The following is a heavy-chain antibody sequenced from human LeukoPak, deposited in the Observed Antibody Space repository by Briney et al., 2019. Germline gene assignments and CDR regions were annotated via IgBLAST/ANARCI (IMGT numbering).Heavy chain of an antibody. J-gene: IGHJ4*02. CDR2: ISGSGGTT. V-gene: IGHV3-23*01. CDR3: ASGTGWLIDY. D-gene: IGHD6-19*01. CDR1: GFTFSTYA. Sequence: PGGSLRLSCAASGFTFSTYAMNWVRQAPGKGLEWVSGISGSGGTTYYADSVKGRFTISRDNSKNTLYLQMNYLRAEDTALYYCASGTGWLIDYWGQGTLVTVSS.